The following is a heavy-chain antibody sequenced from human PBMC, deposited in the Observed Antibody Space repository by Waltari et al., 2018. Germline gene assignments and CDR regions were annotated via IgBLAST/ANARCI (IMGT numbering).Heavy chain of an antibody. Sequence: QVQLVQSGAEVKKPGASVKVSCKVSGYTLTELSMPWLRQAPGKGLEWMGGFDPEDGETIYAQKFQGRVTMTEDTSTDTAYMELSSLRSEDTAVYYCATRIQLWSYFDYWGQGTLVTVSS. J-gene: IGHJ4*02. CDR3: ATRIQLWSYFDY. CDR1: GYTLTELS. D-gene: IGHD5-18*01. CDR2: FDPEDGET. V-gene: IGHV1-24*01.